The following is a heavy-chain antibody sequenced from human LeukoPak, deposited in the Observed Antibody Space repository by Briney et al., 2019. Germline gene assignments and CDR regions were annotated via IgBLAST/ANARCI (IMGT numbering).Heavy chain of an antibody. CDR3: ARFAVTTAGDY. J-gene: IGHJ4*02. Sequence: GGSLRLSCAASGFTFSSYWMHWVRQAPGKGLVWVSRITGDGSGANYADSVKGRFTISRDNAKNTLCLQMNSLRAEDTAVYYCARFAVTTAGDYWGQGTLVTVSS. CDR1: GFTFSSYW. V-gene: IGHV3-74*01. D-gene: IGHD1-1*01. CDR2: ITGDGSGA.